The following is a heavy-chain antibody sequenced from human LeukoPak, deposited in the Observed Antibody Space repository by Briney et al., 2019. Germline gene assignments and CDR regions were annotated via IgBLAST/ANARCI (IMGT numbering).Heavy chain of an antibody. CDR3: ARGWIQLWSYFDY. Sequence: SVKVSCKASGYTFTNYGISWVRQAPGQGLEWMGGIIPIFGTANYAQKFQGRVTITADESTSTAYMELSSLRTEDTAVYYCARGWIQLWSYFDYWGQGTLVTVSS. CDR2: IIPIFGTA. D-gene: IGHD5-18*01. V-gene: IGHV1-69*13. CDR1: GYTFTNYG. J-gene: IGHJ4*02.